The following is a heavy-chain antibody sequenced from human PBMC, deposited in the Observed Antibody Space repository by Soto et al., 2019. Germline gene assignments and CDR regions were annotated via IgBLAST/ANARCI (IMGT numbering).Heavy chain of an antibody. CDR3: ARGRGDGYNQRWYFDL. J-gene: IGHJ2*01. CDR1: GGSFSGYY. D-gene: IGHD3-10*01. V-gene: IGHV4-34*01. CDR2: INHSGST. Sequence: QVHLQQWGAGLLKPSETLSLTCAVYGGSFSGYYWSWIRQPPGKALERIGEINHSGSTNYNPSLKSRVSISVGMSNNQCSLKLSSVTAADTAVYYCARGRGDGYNQRWYFDLCGRGTLVTVSS.